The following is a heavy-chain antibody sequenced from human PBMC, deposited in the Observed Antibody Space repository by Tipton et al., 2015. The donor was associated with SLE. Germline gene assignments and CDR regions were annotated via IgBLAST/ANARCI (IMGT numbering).Heavy chain of an antibody. Sequence: TLSLTCAVYGGSFSGYYWSWIRQPPGKGLEWIGYIYYSESTNYNPSLKSRVTISVDTSKNQFSLKLSSVTAADTAVYYCASGHSSSWSYWGQGTLVTVSS. CDR2: IYYSEST. CDR3: ASGHSSSWSY. V-gene: IGHV4-59*01. J-gene: IGHJ4*02. D-gene: IGHD6-13*01. CDR1: GGSFSGYY.